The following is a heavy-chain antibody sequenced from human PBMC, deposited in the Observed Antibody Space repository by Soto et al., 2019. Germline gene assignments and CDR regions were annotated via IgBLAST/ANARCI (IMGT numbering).Heavy chain of an antibody. CDR2: ISSSSSYI. CDR1: GFTFSSYS. D-gene: IGHD1-26*01. J-gene: IGHJ4*02. CDR3: ARALNSGSYYFFDY. Sequence: KPGGSLRLSCAASGFTFSSYSMNWVRQAPGKGLEWVSSISSSSSYIYYADSVKGRFTISRDNAKNSLYLQMNSLRAEDTAVYYCARALNSGSYYFFDYWGQGTLVTVSS. V-gene: IGHV3-21*01.